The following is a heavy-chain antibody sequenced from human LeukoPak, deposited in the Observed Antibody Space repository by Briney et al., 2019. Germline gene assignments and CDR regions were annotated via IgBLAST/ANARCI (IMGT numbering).Heavy chain of an antibody. D-gene: IGHD3-10*01. J-gene: IGHJ4*02. V-gene: IGHV1-2*02. Sequence: ASVKVSCKASGYSFADYYMHWVRQAPGQGLEWMGWIKPNSGGTRSAQKFQGRVTMTRDTSISTAYMELSSLRYDDTAVYYCAKDYYGSSPNYFDYWGQGTLVTVSS. CDR1: GYSFADYY. CDR3: AKDYYGSSPNYFDY. CDR2: IKPNSGGT.